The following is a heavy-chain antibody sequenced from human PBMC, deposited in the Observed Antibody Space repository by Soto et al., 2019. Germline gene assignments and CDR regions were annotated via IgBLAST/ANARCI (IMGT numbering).Heavy chain of an antibody. D-gene: IGHD3-10*01. CDR3: ARDSSGYDYHYYGMDV. CDR1: GFTFSDYY. CDR2: ISRSGSAM. Sequence: GGSLRLTCAASGFTFSDYYMTWVRQAPGKGLEWLSYISRSGSAMYYEDSVKGRFTISRDNAKNSLFLQMNSLRAEDTAVYYCARDSSGYDYHYYGMDVWGQGTTVTVSS. V-gene: IGHV3-11*01. J-gene: IGHJ6*02.